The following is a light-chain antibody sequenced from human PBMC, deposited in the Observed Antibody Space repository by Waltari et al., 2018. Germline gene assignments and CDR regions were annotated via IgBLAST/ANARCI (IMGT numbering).Light chain of an antibody. J-gene: IGLJ3*02. CDR3: CSYVGSNIYWV. CDR1: SSDVGGYNY. V-gene: IGLV2-11*01. CDR2: DIN. Sequence: QSALTQPRSVSGSPGQSVTISCTGTSSDVGGYNYVSWYQQHPEKAPKLISYDINKLPSGVPDRFSGSKSGNTASLTISGLQAEDEADYYCCSYVGSNIYWVFGGGTKLTVL.